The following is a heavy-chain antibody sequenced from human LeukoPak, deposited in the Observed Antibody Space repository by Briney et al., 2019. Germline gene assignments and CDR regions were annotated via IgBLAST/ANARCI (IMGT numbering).Heavy chain of an antibody. Sequence: GRSLRLSCAASGFTFDDYAMHWARQAPGKGLEWVSGISWNSGSIGYADSVKGRFTISRDNAKNSLYLQMNSLRAEDTALYYCAKGVEMATILARFDYWGQGTLVTVSS. CDR2: ISWNSGSI. J-gene: IGHJ4*02. CDR1: GFTFDDYA. CDR3: AKGVEMATILARFDY. V-gene: IGHV3-9*01. D-gene: IGHD5-12*01.